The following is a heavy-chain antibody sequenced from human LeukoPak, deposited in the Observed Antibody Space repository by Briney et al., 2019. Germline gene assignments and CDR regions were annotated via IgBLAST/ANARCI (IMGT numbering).Heavy chain of an antibody. CDR1: LDSTTSNF. V-gene: IGHV4-4*02. J-gene: IGHJ4*02. Sequence: SETLSLTCTVSLDSTTSNFWSWVRQPPAKGLEWIGEIHKSGSPNYNPSLQSRVTMSIDKSRNQIALELSSVTGADTAVYYCAREILGGFNTGAYWGQGTLVTVSS. CDR2: IHKSGSP. CDR3: AREILGGFNTGAY. D-gene: IGHD2/OR15-2a*01.